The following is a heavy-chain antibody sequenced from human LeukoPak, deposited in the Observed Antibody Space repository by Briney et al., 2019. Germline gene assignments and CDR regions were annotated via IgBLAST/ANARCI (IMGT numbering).Heavy chain of an antibody. CDR1: GGSSSSGDYY. V-gene: IGHV4-30-4*08. J-gene: IGHJ5*02. D-gene: IGHD6-13*01. Sequence: PSQTLSLTCTVAGGSSSSGDYYWSWIRQPPGKVLEWVGIIYCSGSTYYNPSLKSRVTISVDTSKNQFSLKLSSVTAADTAVYYCARDMAAAYNWFDPWGQGTLVTVSS. CDR3: ARDMAAAYNWFDP. CDR2: IYCSGST.